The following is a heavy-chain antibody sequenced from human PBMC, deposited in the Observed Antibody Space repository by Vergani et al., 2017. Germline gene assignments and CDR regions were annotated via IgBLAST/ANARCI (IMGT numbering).Heavy chain of an antibody. CDR1: GFTFNQYG. D-gene: IGHD3-16*01. Sequence: QVQLVESGGGVVQPGRSLRLSCAASGFTFNQYGMHWVRQAPGKGLEWVAVTWYDGNNKQYADSVKGRFTISSDNSKSTMYLQMNSLRDEVTVVYYCASDLRLRYNRFDPWGQGTLVTVSS. V-gene: IGHV3-33*01. J-gene: IGHJ5*02. CDR2: TWYDGNNK. CDR3: ASDLRLRYNRFDP.